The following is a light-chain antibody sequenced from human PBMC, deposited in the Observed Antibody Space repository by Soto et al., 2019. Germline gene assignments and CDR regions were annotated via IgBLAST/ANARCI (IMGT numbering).Light chain of an antibody. CDR3: QQSYSSPYT. CDR2: IAP. V-gene: IGKV1-39*01. J-gene: IGKJ2*01. CDR1: QSISNS. Sequence: DIQMTQSPSSLSASIGDRVTITCRTSQSISNSLNWYQQKPGKAPKLLIYIAPNLDSGVSPRFSGSGSGADFTLTISSLQPEDSATYYCQQSYSSPYTFGQGTKVEIK.